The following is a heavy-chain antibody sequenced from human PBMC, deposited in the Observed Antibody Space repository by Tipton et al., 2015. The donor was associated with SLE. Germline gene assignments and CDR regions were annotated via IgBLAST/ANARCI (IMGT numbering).Heavy chain of an antibody. D-gene: IGHD3-10*01. CDR2: IYYSGST. Sequence: GLVKPSETLSLTCTVSGGSISSHYWSWIRQPPGKGLEWIGYIYYSGSTNYNPSLKSRVTISVDTSKNQFSLKLSSVTAADTAVYYCAGMYYYGSGSSGPPRYWGQGTLVTVSS. J-gene: IGHJ4*02. CDR3: AGMYYYGSGSSGPPRY. CDR1: GGSISSHY. V-gene: IGHV4-59*08.